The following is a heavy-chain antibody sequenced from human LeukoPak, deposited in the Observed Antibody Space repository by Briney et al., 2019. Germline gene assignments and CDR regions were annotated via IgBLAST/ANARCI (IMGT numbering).Heavy chain of an antibody. CDR3: ARGDPDISFGVAGEAFDI. D-gene: IGHD3-3*01. CDR1: GFTLSRYS. V-gene: IGHV3-21*01. Sequence: GGSLRLSCAASGFTLSRYSMNGAPEAPGKGREWVSSISTSSSYIYYADSVKGRFTISRDNAKNSLYLQMNSLRAEDTAVYYCARGDPDISFGVAGEAFDIWGQGTMVTVSS. CDR2: ISTSSSYI. J-gene: IGHJ3*02.